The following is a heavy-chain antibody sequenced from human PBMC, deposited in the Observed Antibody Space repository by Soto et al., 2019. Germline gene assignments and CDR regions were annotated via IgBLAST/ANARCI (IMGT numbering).Heavy chain of an antibody. D-gene: IGHD3-16*02. CDR1: GFTFSDYY. J-gene: IGHJ3*02. CDR2: ISNSGSTI. V-gene: IGHV3-11*01. CDR3: ARGPYRPLRYFDI. Sequence: QVQLVESGGGLVKPGGSLRLSCAASGFTFSDYYMSWIRRAPGRGLEWISYISNSGSTIYYADSVKGRFTISRDNAQNSLHLQMNSLRAEDTVMYYCARGPYRPLRYFDIWGQGTMVTVSS.